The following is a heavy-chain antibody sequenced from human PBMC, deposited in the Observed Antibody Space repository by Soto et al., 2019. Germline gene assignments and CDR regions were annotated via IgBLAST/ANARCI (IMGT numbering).Heavy chain of an antibody. D-gene: IGHD5-18*01. Sequence: QVQLQESGPGLVKPSETLSLTCTVSGGSVSSGRYYWSWIRQPPGKGLEWIGYIYYSGSTNYNPSLKSRVTISVATSKNRFSLKLSSVTAADTAVYYCAIPLYSYGPMDVWGQGTTVTVSS. V-gene: IGHV4-61*01. CDR3: AIPLYSYGPMDV. CDR2: IYYSGST. CDR1: GGSVSSGRYY. J-gene: IGHJ6*02.